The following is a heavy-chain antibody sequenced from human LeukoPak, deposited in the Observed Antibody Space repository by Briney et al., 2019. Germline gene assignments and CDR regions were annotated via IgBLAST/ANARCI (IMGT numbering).Heavy chain of an antibody. V-gene: IGHV4-39*01. CDR3: ARSMGQGGDAFDI. Sequence: PSETLSLTCTVSGGSISSSSYYWGWIRQPPGKGLEWIGSIYYSGGTYYNPSLKSRVTISVDTSKNQFSLKLSSVTAADTAVYYCARSMGQGGDAFDIWGQGTMVTVSS. J-gene: IGHJ3*02. CDR1: GGSISSSSYY. CDR2: IYYSGGT. D-gene: IGHD1-26*01.